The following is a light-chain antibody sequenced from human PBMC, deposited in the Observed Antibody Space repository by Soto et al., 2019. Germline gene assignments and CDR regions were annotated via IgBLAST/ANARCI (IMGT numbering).Light chain of an antibody. Sequence: ETVMTQSPAALSLSPGERATLSCRATQSISGELAWYQQKPGQAPRLLIYDTSNRATGIPARFSGSGSGTDFPLTISSLEPEDVAVYYCQQRRNWPLTFGGGTKVEIK. V-gene: IGKV3-11*01. CDR3: QQRRNWPLT. CDR1: QSISGE. J-gene: IGKJ4*01. CDR2: DTS.